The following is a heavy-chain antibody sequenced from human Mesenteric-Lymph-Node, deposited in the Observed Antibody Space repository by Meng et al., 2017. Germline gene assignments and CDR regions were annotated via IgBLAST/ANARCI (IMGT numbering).Heavy chain of an antibody. V-gene: IGHV3-23*01. J-gene: IGHJ4*02. D-gene: IGHD1-1*01. CDR3: DLEFDY. Sequence: GESLKISCAASGFTFSSYAMSWVRQAPGTGLECVSAISGSGGSTYYADSVKGRFTISRDNSKNTLYLQMNSLRAEDTAVYYCDLEFDYWGQGTLVTVSS. CDR2: ISGSGGST. CDR1: GFTFSSYA.